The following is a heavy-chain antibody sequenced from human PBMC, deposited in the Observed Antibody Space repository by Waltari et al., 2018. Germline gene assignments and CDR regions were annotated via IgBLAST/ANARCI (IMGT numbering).Heavy chain of an antibody. CDR3: AREDYYDSTCFDY. J-gene: IGHJ4*02. V-gene: IGHV3-30-3*01. D-gene: IGHD3-22*01. Sequence: QVQLVESGGGVVQPGRSLRLSCAASGFTFSSYAMHWVRQAPGKGLEWVAVISYDGSNKYYADSVKGRFTISRDNSKNTLYLQMNSLRAEDTAVYYCAREDYYDSTCFDYWGQGTLVTVSS. CDR1: GFTFSSYA. CDR2: ISYDGSNK.